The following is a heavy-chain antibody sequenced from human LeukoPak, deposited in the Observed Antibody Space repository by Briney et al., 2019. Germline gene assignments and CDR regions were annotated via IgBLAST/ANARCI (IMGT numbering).Heavy chain of an antibody. Sequence: GGSLRLSCAASGFTFDDYAMHWVRQAPGKGLECVSGISWNSGSIGYADSVKGRFTISRDNAKNSLYLQMNSLRAEDTALYYCAKADSNDAYFDYWGQGTLVTVSS. D-gene: IGHD1-1*01. CDR2: ISWNSGSI. CDR1: GFTFDDYA. J-gene: IGHJ4*02. CDR3: AKADSNDAYFDY. V-gene: IGHV3-9*01.